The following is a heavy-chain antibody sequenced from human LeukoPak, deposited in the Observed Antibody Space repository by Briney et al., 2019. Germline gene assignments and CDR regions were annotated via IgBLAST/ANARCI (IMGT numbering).Heavy chain of an antibody. Sequence: SETLSLTCTVSGGSISSGGCYWSWIRQHPGNGLEWIGYIYYSGSIYYDPSLKSRATISVDTSKKQFSLMLSSVTAADTAVYYCARVAPDDSAFDYWGQGALVTVSS. D-gene: IGHD2-21*02. V-gene: IGHV4-31*03. CDR1: GGSISSGGCY. CDR3: ARVAPDDSAFDY. J-gene: IGHJ4*02. CDR2: IYYSGSI.